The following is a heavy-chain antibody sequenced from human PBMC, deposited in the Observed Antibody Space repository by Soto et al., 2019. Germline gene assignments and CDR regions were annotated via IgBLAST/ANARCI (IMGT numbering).Heavy chain of an antibody. V-gene: IGHV3-53*01. CDR1: GFTVSGKKY. J-gene: IGHJ3*02. Sequence: PGGSPRLSCAAFGFTVSGKKYVAWVRQAPGKGLEWVSALYDLDGTYYADSVKGRFTTSSDSSRTTVYLQMNDLRPDDTAVYSCATWHLREHAYDIWGQGTTVTVSS. CDR3: ATWHLREHAYDI. CDR2: LYDLDGT. D-gene: IGHD3-10*01.